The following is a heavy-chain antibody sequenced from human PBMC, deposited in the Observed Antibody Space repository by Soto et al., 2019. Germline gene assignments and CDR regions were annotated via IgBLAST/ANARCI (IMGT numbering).Heavy chain of an antibody. CDR1: GCTFSSYA. D-gene: IGHD2-2*01. Sequence: GGSLRLSCAASGCTFSSYAMSWVRQAPGKGLEWVSAISGSGGSTYYADSVKGRFTISRDNSKNTLYLQMNSLRAEDTAVYYCAKDPLSYCSSTSCPFDYWGQGTLVTVSS. V-gene: IGHV3-23*01. CDR2: ISGSGGST. CDR3: AKDPLSYCSSTSCPFDY. J-gene: IGHJ4*02.